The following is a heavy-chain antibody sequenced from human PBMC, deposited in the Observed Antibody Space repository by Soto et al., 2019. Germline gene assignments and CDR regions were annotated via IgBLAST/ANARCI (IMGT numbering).Heavy chain of an antibody. CDR3: ARDGGSNSGGVDY. D-gene: IGHD2-15*01. Sequence: QVQLVQSGAEVKKPGSSVKVSCKASVGTFSSYSINWVRQAPGQGLEWMGEIIPIFGTANYAQKFQGRVTITADESESTAYMELSSLRYEDTAVYYCARDGGSNSGGVDYWGQGTLVTVSS. J-gene: IGHJ4*02. CDR1: VGTFSSYS. V-gene: IGHV1-69*01. CDR2: IIPIFGTA.